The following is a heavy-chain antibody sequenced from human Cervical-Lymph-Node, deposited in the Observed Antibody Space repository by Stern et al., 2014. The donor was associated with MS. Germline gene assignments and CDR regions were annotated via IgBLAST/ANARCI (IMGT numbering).Heavy chain of an antibody. CDR3: ARGPTVVSNYYYGLDL. D-gene: IGHD2-21*01. J-gene: IGHJ6*02. Sequence: VQLVESGGGVVQPGKSLRLTCAASGFTLSRYGMHWVRQAPGKGLEWVSLIWVDGDKKDYADSVKGRFTISRDNSKKTLYLQMNSLRVEDTAVYYCARGPTVVSNYYYGLDLWGQGTTVTVSS. CDR1: GFTLSRYG. CDR2: IWVDGDKK. V-gene: IGHV3-33*01.